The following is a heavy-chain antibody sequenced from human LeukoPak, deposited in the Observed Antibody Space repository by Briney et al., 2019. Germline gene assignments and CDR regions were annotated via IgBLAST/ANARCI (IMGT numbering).Heavy chain of an antibody. CDR3: ARSNWFDP. Sequence: PSETLSLTCAVYGGSFSGYYWSWIRQPPGKGLEWIGEINHSGSTNYNPSLKSRVTISVDTSKNQFSLKLSSVTAADTAVYYRARSNWFDPWGQGTLVTVSS. J-gene: IGHJ5*02. CDR1: GGSFSGYY. CDR2: INHSGST. V-gene: IGHV4-34*01.